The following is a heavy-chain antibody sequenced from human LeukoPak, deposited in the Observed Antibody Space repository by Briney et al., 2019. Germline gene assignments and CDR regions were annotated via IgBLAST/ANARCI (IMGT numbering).Heavy chain of an antibody. V-gene: IGHV3-48*04. Sequence: GGSLRLSCAASGFTFSSYSMNWVRQAPGKGLEWVSYISSSSSTIYYADSVKGRFTISRDNAKNSLYLQMNSLRAEDTAVYYCARKNYGSYWGQGTLVTVSS. D-gene: IGHD1-7*01. J-gene: IGHJ4*02. CDR2: ISSSSSTI. CDR3: ARKNYGSY. CDR1: GFTFSSYS.